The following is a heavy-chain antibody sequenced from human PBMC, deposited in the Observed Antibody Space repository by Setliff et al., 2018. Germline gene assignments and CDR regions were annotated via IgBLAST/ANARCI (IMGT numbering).Heavy chain of an antibody. CDR1: GDPFTGYY. D-gene: IGHD2-15*01. J-gene: IGHJ6*03. CDR3: TRDPTGSNFYDFQFYMDV. V-gene: IGHV1-2*02. Sequence: GASVKVSCKAFGDPFTGYYYNHWVRQAPGQGPEWMGWINPNTGAAKYAQQFQGRVTMTRDMSLRTVYLDLSGLTSDDTAVYYCTRDPTGSNFYDFQFYMDVWGKGTTVTVSS. CDR2: INPNTGAA.